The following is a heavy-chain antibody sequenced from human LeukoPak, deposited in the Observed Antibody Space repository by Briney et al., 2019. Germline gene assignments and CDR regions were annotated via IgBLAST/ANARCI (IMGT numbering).Heavy chain of an antibody. V-gene: IGHV3-66*01. D-gene: IGHD5-24*01. Sequence: GSLRLSCAASGFTVSGNYMSWVRQAPGKGLEWVSLLYSGGSTYYADSVKGRFSISRDNSKNTLYLQMNGLRAEDTAVYYCASRDKGYYYGMDVWGQGTTVTVSS. J-gene: IGHJ6*02. CDR1: GFTVSGNY. CDR2: LYSGGST. CDR3: ASRDKGYYYGMDV.